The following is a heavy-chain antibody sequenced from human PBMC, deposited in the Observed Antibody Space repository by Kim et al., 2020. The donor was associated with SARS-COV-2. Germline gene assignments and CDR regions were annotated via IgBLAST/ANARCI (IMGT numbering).Heavy chain of an antibody. CDR1: GFTFSDYW. CDR3: ASWPRGAETTPVRSPYVYCGIDV. CDR2: IKSDGIGT. V-gene: IGHV3-74*01. Sequence: GGSLRLSCVASGFTFSDYWMNWVRQIPGEGLVWVSRIKSDGIGTTYADSVRGRFIISRDNAKNTLHLEMNSLTIEDTAVYYCASWPRGAETTPVRSPYVYCGIDVWGQGTTVTVSS. D-gene: IGHD2-15*01. J-gene: IGHJ6*02.